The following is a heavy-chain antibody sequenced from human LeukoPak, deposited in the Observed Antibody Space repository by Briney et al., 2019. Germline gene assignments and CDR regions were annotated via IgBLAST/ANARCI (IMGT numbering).Heavy chain of an antibody. CDR1: GFTFGSYA. V-gene: IGHV3-23*01. CDR2: ISGSGGST. J-gene: IGHJ4*02. D-gene: IGHD3-22*01. CDR3: AKDSMIVVPHFDY. Sequence: HPGGSLRLSCAASGFTFGSYAMSWVRQAPGKGLEWVSAISGSGGSTYYADSVKGRFTISRDNSKNTLYLQMNSLRAEDTAVYYCAKDSMIVVPHFDYWGQGTLVTVSS.